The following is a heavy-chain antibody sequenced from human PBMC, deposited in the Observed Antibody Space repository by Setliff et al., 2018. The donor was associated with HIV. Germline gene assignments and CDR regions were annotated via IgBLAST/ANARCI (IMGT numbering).Heavy chain of an antibody. CDR3: AIPEPGDPYYAGRI. V-gene: IGHV1-8*02. J-gene: IGHJ3*02. CDR1: GYTFTSYD. Sequence: ASVKVSCKASGYTFTSYDINWVRQATGQGLEWMGWMNPNSGNTGYAQKFQGRVTMTRNTSISTAYMELSSLRSEDTAVYYCAIPEPGDPYYAGRIWGQGTMVTVSS. CDR2: MNPNSGNT. D-gene: IGHD3-10*01.